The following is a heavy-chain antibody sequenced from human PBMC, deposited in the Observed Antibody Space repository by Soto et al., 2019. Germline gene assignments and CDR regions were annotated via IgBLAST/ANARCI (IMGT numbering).Heavy chain of an antibody. CDR3: ARDIYSSDYFVKWFEP. D-gene: IGHD6-19*01. J-gene: IGHJ5*02. CDR1: GFSFSSYA. Sequence: QVRLVESGGGVVQPGRSLRLSCTASGFSFSSYAMYWFRQPPGKGLEWVAVISHDGINKHYADSVKGQVTVSRDNSNHSLNLQLNSLRGEDTAMYYCARDIYSSDYFVKWFEPWGQGTLVTVSS. CDR2: ISHDGINK. V-gene: IGHV3-30-3*01.